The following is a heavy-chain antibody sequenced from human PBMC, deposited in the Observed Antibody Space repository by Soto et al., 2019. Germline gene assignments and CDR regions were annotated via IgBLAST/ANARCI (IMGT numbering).Heavy chain of an antibody. J-gene: IGHJ4*02. CDR1: GGTFSSYT. CDR3: ARGPVVVSSYYFDY. CDR2: IIPILGIA. Sequence: QVQLVQSGAEVKKPGSSVKVSCKASGGTFSSYTISWVRQAPGQGLEWMGRIIPILGIANYAQKFQGRVTITDDKSTITPYMELSSLRSVATAVYYCARGPVVVSSYYFDYRGQGTLVTVSS. V-gene: IGHV1-69*02. D-gene: IGHD2-15*01.